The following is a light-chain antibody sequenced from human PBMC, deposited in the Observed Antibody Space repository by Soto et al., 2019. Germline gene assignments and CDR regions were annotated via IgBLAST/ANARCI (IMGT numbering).Light chain of an antibody. J-gene: IGLJ1*01. V-gene: IGLV2-14*01. CDR1: SSDIGHNKY. CDR3: TSSTSDSLYV. Sequence: QSALTQPASVSGAAGQSITISYTGTSSDIGHNKYVSWYQQYPGKVPKLLINQVSNRPSGVSNRFSGSKSGNTASLTISGLLAEDEADYFCTSSTSDSLYVFGTGTKVTVL. CDR2: QVS.